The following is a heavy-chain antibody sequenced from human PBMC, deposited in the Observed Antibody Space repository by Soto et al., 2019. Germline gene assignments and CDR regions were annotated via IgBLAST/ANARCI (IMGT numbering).Heavy chain of an antibody. D-gene: IGHD3-16*01. V-gene: IGHV3-9*01. Sequence: EVQLVESGGGLVQPGGSLRLSCAVSGFTFDDYAMHWVRQAPGKGLEWVAGIIWNSAYIVYADSVKGRFTISRDNAKNSLYLQMNSMSAEDTAVYYCVKDSTESGGRQGRDFWGRGTLGTVSS. CDR2: IIWNSAYI. CDR3: VKDSTESGGRQGRDF. CDR1: GFTFDDYA. J-gene: IGHJ4*02.